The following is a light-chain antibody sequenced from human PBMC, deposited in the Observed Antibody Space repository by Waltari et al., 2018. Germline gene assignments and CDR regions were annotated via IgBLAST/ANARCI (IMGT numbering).Light chain of an antibody. Sequence: DIVMTQSPASLAVSLGERATVNCKSSQNILSNSHNKNYLSWYQQKPGQPPKLLIYWASIRQSGFPDRFRGSGSGTDFTLTISSLQAEDVAVYFCQQYYSTPQTFGQGTKVEIK. CDR1: QNILSNSHNKNY. V-gene: IGKV4-1*01. J-gene: IGKJ1*01. CDR3: QQYYSTPQT. CDR2: WAS.